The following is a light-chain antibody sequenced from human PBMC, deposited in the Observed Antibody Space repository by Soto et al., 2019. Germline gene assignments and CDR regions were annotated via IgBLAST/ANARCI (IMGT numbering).Light chain of an antibody. Sequence: LTQPPSASGSPGQSVTISCTGTSSDVGGYNYVSRYQQHPGKAPKLMIYEVSKRPSGVPDRFSGSKSGNTASLTVSGLQAEDEADYYCSSYAGSNNYVFGTGTKVTVL. CDR3: SSYAGSNNYV. CDR2: EVS. CDR1: SSDVGGYNY. J-gene: IGLJ1*01. V-gene: IGLV2-8*01.